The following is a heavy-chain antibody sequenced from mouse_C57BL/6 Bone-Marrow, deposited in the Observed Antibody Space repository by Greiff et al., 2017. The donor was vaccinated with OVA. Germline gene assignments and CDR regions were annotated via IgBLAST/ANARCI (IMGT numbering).Heavy chain of an antibody. V-gene: IGHV1-5*01. CDR3: TRRGITTVVDDWYFDV. CDR2: IYPGNSDT. CDR1: GYTFTSYW. D-gene: IGHD1-1*01. J-gene: IGHJ1*03. Sequence: VQLQQSGTVLARPGASVKMSCKTSGYTFTSYWMHCVKQRPGQGLEWIGAIYPGNSDTSYNQKFKGKAKLTAVTSASTAYMELSSLTNEDSAVYYCTRRGITTVVDDWYFDVWGTGTTVTVSS.